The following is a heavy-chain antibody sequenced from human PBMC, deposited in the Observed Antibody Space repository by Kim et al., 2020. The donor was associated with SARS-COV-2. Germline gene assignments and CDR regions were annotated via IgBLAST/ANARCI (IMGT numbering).Heavy chain of an antibody. J-gene: IGHJ6*02. CDR2: ISGSGGRT. Sequence: GGSLRLSCAASGFTFSSYAMSWVRQAPGKGLEWVSAISGSGGRTYYADSVKGRFTISRDNSKNTLYLQMNSLRAEDTAVYYCAKSSSWYYYYYYGMDVWGQGTTVTVSS. CDR3: AKSSSWYYYYYYGMDV. V-gene: IGHV3-23*01. CDR1: GFTFSSYA. D-gene: IGHD6-13*01.